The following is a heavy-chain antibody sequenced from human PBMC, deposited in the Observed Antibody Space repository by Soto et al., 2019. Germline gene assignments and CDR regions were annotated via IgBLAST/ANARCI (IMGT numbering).Heavy chain of an antibody. CDR2: MNPNSGNT. CDR3: ARGVLPQYQLLWWGYYYYYMDV. V-gene: IGHV1-8*01. J-gene: IGHJ6*03. CDR1: GYTFTSYD. D-gene: IGHD2-2*01. Sequence: QVQLVQSGAEVKKPGASVKVSCKASGYTFTSYDINWVRQATGQGLEWMGWMNPNSGNTGYAQKFQGRVTMTRNTAISTAYMELSSLRSEDTAVYYCARGVLPQYQLLWWGYYYYYMDVWGKGTTVTVSS.